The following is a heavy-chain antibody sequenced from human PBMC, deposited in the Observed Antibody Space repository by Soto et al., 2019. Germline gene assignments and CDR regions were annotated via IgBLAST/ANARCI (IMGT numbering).Heavy chain of an antibody. V-gene: IGHV4-59*01. CDR2: IYYSGST. CDR3: ARVFWDSSGYYYYYYGMDV. J-gene: IGHJ6*02. CDR1: GGSISSYY. Sequence: SLTCTVSGGSISSYYWSWIRQPPGKGLEWIGYIYYSGSTNYNPSLKSRVTISVDTSKNQFSLKLSSVTAADTAVYYCARVFWDSSGYYYYYYGMDVWGQGTTVTVSS. D-gene: IGHD3-22*01.